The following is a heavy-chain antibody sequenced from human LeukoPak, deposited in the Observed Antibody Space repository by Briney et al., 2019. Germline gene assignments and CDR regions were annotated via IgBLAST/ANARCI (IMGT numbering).Heavy chain of an antibody. Sequence: GGSLRLSCAASGFTFSSYSMNWVRQAPGKGLEWFSSISSTSTYIYYADSVKGRFTISRDNAKNSQYPKMNSLRAEDTAVYYCACLVGATQDVWGKGTTVIVSS. J-gene: IGHJ6*04. V-gene: IGHV3-21*01. D-gene: IGHD1-26*01. CDR1: GFTFSSYS. CDR3: ACLVGATQDV. CDR2: ISSTSTYI.